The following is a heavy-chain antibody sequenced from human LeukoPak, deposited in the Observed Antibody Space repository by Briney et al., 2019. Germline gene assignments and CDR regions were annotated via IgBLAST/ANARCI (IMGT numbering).Heavy chain of an antibody. CDR2: ISGSGGST. CDR1: GFIFSAYA. D-gene: IGHD2-2*01. CDR3: AKDGFGVGQLCLHDAFDI. V-gene: IGHV3-23*01. J-gene: IGHJ3*02. Sequence: GGSLRLSCAASGFIFSAYAMSWVRQAPGKGLEWVSAISGSGGSTYYADSVKGRFTISRDNSKNTLYLQMNSLRAEDTAVYYCAKDGFGVGQLCLHDAFDIWGQGTMVTVSS.